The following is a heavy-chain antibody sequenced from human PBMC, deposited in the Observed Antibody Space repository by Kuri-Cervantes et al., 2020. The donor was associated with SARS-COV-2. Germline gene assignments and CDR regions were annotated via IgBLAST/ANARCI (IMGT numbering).Heavy chain of an antibody. V-gene: IGHV3-48*02. CDR1: RFTFSSYE. D-gene: IGHD5-12*01. J-gene: IGHJ4*02. Sequence: GEFLKISCAASRFTFSSYEMNWVRQAPGRGLEWVSYISSSSSTIYYADSVKGRFTISRDNAKNSLYLQMNSLRDEDTAVYYCARDANYGSRLPRKFDYWGQGTLVTVSS. CDR3: ARDANYGSRLPRKFDY. CDR2: ISSSSSTI.